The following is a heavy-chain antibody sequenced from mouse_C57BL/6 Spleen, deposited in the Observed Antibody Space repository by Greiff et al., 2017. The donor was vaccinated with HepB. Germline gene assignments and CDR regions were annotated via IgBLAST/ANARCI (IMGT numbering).Heavy chain of an antibody. CDR1: GYTFTSYW. V-gene: IGHV1-64*01. D-gene: IGHD1-1*01. Sequence: QVQLQQPGAELVKPGDSVKLSCKASGYTFTSYWMHWVKQRPGQGLEWIGMIHPNSGSTNYNEKFKSKATLTVDKSSSTAYMQLSSLTSEDSGVYYCATDYYGSSYRYFDVWGTGTTVTVSS. CDR3: ATDYYGSSYRYFDV. J-gene: IGHJ1*03. CDR2: IHPNSGST.